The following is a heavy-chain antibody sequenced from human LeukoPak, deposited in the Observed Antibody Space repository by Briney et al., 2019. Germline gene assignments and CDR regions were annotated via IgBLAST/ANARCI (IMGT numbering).Heavy chain of an antibody. J-gene: IGHJ5*02. D-gene: IGHD4-17*01. CDR3: ARDIPLPDLDYGDYLAWFDP. V-gene: IGHV1-18*01. Sequence: TLSVSSAASGVTFTTLGISSVRQAAGPEREGMGWIGASNGNTNYAQKRQGRVTMTTDTSTSTAYMELRSLRSDDAAVYYCARDIPLPDLDYGDYLAWFDPWGQGTLVTVSS. CDR1: GVTFTTLG. CDR2: IGASNGNT.